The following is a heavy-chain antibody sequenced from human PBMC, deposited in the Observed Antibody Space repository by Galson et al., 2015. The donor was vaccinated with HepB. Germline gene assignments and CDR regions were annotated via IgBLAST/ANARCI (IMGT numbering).Heavy chain of an antibody. D-gene: IGHD3-16*01. CDR2: IYYSGST. J-gene: IGHJ3*02. Sequence: ETLSLTCTVSGGSISSSSYYWGWIRQPPGKGLEWIGSIYYSGSTYYNPSLKSRVTISVDTSKNQFSLKLSSVTAADTAVYYCARVGDAFDIWGQGTMVTVS. V-gene: IGHV4-39*07. CDR3: ARVGDAFDI. CDR1: GGSISSSSYY.